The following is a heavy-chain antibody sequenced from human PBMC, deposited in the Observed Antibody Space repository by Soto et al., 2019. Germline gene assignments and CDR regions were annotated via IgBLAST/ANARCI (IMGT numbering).Heavy chain of an antibody. J-gene: IGHJ4*02. CDR1: GFTFSSYG. Sequence: PGGSLSLSCAASGFTFSSYGMHWVRQTPGKGLEWVAVIWYDGSNKYYADSVKGRFTISRDNSKNTLYLQMNSLRAEDTAVYYCARDPREGSGWPRGGVGYWGQGTLVTVSS. CDR2: IWYDGSNK. CDR3: ARDPREGSGWPRGGVGY. D-gene: IGHD6-19*01. V-gene: IGHV3-33*01.